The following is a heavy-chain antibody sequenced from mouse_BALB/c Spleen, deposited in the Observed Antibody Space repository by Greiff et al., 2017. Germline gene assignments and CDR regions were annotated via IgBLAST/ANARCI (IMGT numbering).Heavy chain of an antibody. V-gene: IGHV3-2*02. D-gene: IGHD1-2*01. J-gene: IGHJ3*01. CDR1: GYSITSDYA. CDR2: ISYSGST. CDR3: ARSDYYGYPWFAY. Sequence: EVMLVESGPGLVKPSQSLSLTCTVTGYSITSDYAWNWIRQFPGNKLEWMGYISYSGSTSYNPSLKSRISITRDTSKNQFFLQLNSVTTEDTATYYCARSDYYGYPWFAYWGQGTLVTVSA.